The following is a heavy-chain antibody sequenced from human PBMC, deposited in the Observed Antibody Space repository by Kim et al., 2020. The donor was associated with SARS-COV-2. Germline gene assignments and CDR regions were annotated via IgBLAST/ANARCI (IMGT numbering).Heavy chain of an antibody. D-gene: IGHD3-3*01. J-gene: IGHJ4*02. Sequence: RYSPSLKSRLTITKDTSKNQVVLTMTNMDPVDTATYYCAHRSDFWSYFDYWGQGTLVTVSS. V-gene: IGHV2-5*01. CDR3: AHRSDFWSYFDY.